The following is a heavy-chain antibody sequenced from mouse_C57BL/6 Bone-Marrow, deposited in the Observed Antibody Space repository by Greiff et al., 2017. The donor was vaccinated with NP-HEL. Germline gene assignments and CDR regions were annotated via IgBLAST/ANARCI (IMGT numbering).Heavy chain of an antibody. V-gene: IGHV3-6*01. D-gene: IGHD1-1*01. CDR2: ISYDGSN. J-gene: IGHJ2*01. CDR3: ARCTTVVLDY. Sequence: DVKLQESGPGLVKPSQSLSLTCSVTGYSITSGYYWNWIRQFPGNKLEWMGYISYDGSNNYNPSLKNRISITRDTSKNQFFLKLNSVTTEDTATYYCARCTTVVLDYWGQGTTLTVSS. CDR1: GYSITSGYY.